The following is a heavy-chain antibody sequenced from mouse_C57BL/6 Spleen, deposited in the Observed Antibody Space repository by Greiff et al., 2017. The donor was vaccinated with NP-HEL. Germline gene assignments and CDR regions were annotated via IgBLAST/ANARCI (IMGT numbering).Heavy chain of an antibody. D-gene: IGHD2-1*01. CDR1: GYTFTSYW. CDR2: IDPSDSET. J-gene: IGHJ2*01. CDR3: ARGGIDGNYWYYFDY. Sequence: QVQLQQPGAELVRPGSSVKLSCKASGYTFTSYWMHWVKQRPIQGLEWIGNIDPSDSETHYNQKFKDKATLTVDKSSSTAYMQLSSLTSEDSAVYYCARGGIDGNYWYYFDYWGQGTTLTVSS. V-gene: IGHV1-52*01.